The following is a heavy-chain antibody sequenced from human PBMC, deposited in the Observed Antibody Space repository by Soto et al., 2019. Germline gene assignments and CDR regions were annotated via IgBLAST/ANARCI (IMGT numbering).Heavy chain of an antibody. CDR3: AKDWGLTTVTTDDAFDI. CDR2: ISGSGGST. Sequence: PGGSLRLSCAASGFTFSSYAMSWVRQAPGKGLEWVSAISGSGGSTYYADSVKGRFTISRDNSKNTLYLQMNSLRAEDTAVYYCAKDWGLTTVTTDDAFDIWGQGTMVTVSS. V-gene: IGHV3-23*01. CDR1: GFTFSSYA. J-gene: IGHJ3*02. D-gene: IGHD4-17*01.